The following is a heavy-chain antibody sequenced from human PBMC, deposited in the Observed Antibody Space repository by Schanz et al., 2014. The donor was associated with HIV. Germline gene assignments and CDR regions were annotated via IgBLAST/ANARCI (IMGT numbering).Heavy chain of an antibody. CDR3: ARLFWRACSGGECYLKGGFDY. D-gene: IGHD2-8*02. V-gene: IGHV3-23*01. CDR2: ISNRGSPT. Sequence: EVQLLESGGGWVQPGGSPRLSCESSGFTFINYAMSWVRQAPGKGLEWVASISNRGSPTFYADAVKGQFTISRDKFENTLFLQMNNLRAEDTAMYYCARLFWRACSGGECYLKGGFDYWGQGTLVTVSS. CDR1: GFTFINYA. J-gene: IGHJ4*02.